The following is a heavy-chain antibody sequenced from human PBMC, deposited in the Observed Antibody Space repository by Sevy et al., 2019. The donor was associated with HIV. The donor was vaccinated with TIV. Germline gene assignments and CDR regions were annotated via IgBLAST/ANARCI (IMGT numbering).Heavy chain of an antibody. CDR1: GFSFSDSD. CDR2: IGTLGDT. CDR3: VRGLQTHCDRTACPLDH. J-gene: IGHJ4*02. Sequence: GGSLRLSCAGYGFSFSDSDMHWVRHPTGKSLEWISSIGTLGDTFYADSVKGRFTISRDNAKSSLYLQMSNLRAGDTALYYCVRGLQTHCDRTACPLDHWGQGLLVTVSS. D-gene: IGHD2-21*01. V-gene: IGHV3-13*01.